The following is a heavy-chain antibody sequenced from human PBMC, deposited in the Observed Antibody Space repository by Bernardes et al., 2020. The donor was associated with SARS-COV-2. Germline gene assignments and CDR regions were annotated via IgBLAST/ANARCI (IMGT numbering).Heavy chain of an antibody. V-gene: IGHV3-30*04. Sequence: GSLRLSCAASGFTFSSYAMHWVRQAPGKGLEWVAVISYDGSNKYYADSVKGRFTISRDNSKNTLYLQMNSLRAEDTAVYYCARSGGRYCSSTSCYRGPDYFDYWGQGTLVTVSA. D-gene: IGHD2-2*01. CDR2: ISYDGSNK. CDR3: ARSGGRYCSSTSCYRGPDYFDY. J-gene: IGHJ4*02. CDR1: GFTFSSYA.